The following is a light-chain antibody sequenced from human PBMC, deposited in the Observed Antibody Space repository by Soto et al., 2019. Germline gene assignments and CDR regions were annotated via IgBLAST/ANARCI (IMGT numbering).Light chain of an antibody. CDR3: QSYDSSLTVV. J-gene: IGLJ2*01. V-gene: IGLV1-40*01. CDR2: GNT. Sequence: QSVLTQPPSVSGAPGQRVTISCTGSSSNNGAGYDVHWYQQFPGTTPKFLIYGNTNRPSGVPDRFSASKSGTSASLDITGLQAEDEAEYFCQSYDSSLTVVFGGGTKVTVL. CDR1: SSNNGAGYD.